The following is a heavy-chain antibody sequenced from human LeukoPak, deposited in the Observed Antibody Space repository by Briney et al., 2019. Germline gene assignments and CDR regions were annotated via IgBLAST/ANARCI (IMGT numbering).Heavy chain of an antibody. CDR3: ARERITMVRGVHNWFDP. J-gene: IGHJ5*02. CDR2: ISAYNGNT. Sequence: ASVKVSCKASGYTFTSYGISWVRQAPGQGLEWMGWISAYNGNTNYAQKLQGRVTMTTDTSTSTAYMELRSLRSDDPAVYYCARERITMVRGVHNWFDPWGQGTLVTVSS. CDR1: GYTFTSYG. D-gene: IGHD3-10*01. V-gene: IGHV1-18*01.